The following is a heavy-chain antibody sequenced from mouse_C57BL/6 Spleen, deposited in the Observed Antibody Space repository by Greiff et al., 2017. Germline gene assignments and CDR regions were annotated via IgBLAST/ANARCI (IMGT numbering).Heavy chain of an antibody. CDR1: GYTFTSYW. J-gene: IGHJ2*01. Sequence: QVQLQQSGAELVKPWASVKLSCKASGYTFTSYWMHWVKQRPGRGLEWIGRIDPNSGGTKYNEKFKSKATLTVDKPSSTAYMQLSSLTSEDSAVYYCAREYYYGSSYPYYFDYWGQGTTLTVSS. CDR2: IDPNSGGT. D-gene: IGHD1-1*01. V-gene: IGHV1-72*01. CDR3: AREYYYGSSYPYYFDY.